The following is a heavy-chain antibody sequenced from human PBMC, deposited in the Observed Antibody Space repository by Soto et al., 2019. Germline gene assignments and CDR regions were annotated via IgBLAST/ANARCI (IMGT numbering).Heavy chain of an antibody. J-gene: IGHJ5*02. CDR1: GYSFTSYW. V-gene: IGHV5-51*01. CDR3: ARQRSTAHRRNCLGP. D-gene: IGHD2-15*01. Sequence: GESLKISCKASGYSFTSYWIAWVRQVPGKGLEWMGIIYPGDSDTRYSPSFQGQVTISADKSISTAYLQWSSLTASDTAIYYCARQRSTAHRRNCLGPWSEGTRLTAPQ. CDR2: IYPGDSDT.